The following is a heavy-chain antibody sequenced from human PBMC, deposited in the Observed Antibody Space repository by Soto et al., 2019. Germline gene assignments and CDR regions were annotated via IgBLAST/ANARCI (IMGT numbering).Heavy chain of an antibody. CDR1: GYRPTRYL. V-gene: IGHV5-10-1*01. CDR2: IDPSDSYT. J-gene: IGHJ6*01. Sequence: YCNGSGYRPTRYLISSVRQMPGKGLEWMGRIDPSDSYTNYSPSFQGHVNISADKSISTAYLQWSSLKASDTAIVYCARPTSYATDGWGQGATVSVSS. CDR3: ARPTSYATDG.